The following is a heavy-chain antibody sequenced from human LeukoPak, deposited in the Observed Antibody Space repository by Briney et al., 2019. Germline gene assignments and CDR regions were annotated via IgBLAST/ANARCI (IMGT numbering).Heavy chain of an antibody. V-gene: IGHV5-51*01. CDR2: IYPGGSET. Sequence: KPGASLKISCKGLGSSFSNYWSAWVRQLPGKGLEWMGIIYPGGSETRYDPSFQGQVTISADMSTSTAYLQWSSLRASDTAMYYCARASRDGYNQNFDHWGQGTLVTVSS. J-gene: IGHJ4*02. CDR1: GSSFSNYW. D-gene: IGHD5-24*01. CDR3: ARASRDGYNQNFDH.